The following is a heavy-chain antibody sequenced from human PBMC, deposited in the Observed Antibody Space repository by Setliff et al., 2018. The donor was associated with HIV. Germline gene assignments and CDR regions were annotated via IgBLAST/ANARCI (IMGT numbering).Heavy chain of an antibody. CDR2: INPAGNPT. D-gene: IGHD6-13*01. J-gene: IGHJ4*02. Sequence: ASVKVSCKASGYTFTSDYIHWVRQAPGQGLEWMGIINPAGNPTSYAQKFQGRLTTDGFTTTAYMELSSLTSEDTAVYYCARGQFIPAAERDAYFDYWGQGTLVTVSS. V-gene: IGHV1-46*01. CDR1: GYTFTSDY. CDR3: ARGQFIPAAERDAYFDY.